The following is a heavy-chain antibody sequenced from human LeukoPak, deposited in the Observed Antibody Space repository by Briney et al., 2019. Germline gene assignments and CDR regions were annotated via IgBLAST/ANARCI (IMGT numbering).Heavy chain of an antibody. CDR3: ARGRVTVVAGHFDY. CDR1: GGSFSGYY. D-gene: IGHD6-19*01. J-gene: IGHJ4*02. CDR2: INHSGST. V-gene: IGHV4-34*01. Sequence: SETLSLTCAVYGGSFSGYYWSWIRQPPGKGLEWIGEINHSGSTNYNPSLKSRVTISVDTSKNQFSLKLSSVTAADTAVYYCARGRVTVVAGHFDYWGQGTLVTVSS.